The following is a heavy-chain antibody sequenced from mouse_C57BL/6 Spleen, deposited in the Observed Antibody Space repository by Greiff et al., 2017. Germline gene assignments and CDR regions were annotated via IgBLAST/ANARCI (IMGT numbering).Heavy chain of an antibody. J-gene: IGHJ4*01. CDR1: GFNIKDYY. Sequence: EVQLQQSGAELVRPGASVKLSCTASGFNIKDYYMHWVKQRPEQGLEWIGRIDPEDGETEYAPKFQGKATMTADTSSNTAYLQHSSLTSEDTAVYACTAGDLVSVYYAMDYWSQGTSVTVTS. V-gene: IGHV14-1*01. CDR3: TAGDLVSVYYAMDY. D-gene: IGHD3-1*01. CDR2: IDPEDGET.